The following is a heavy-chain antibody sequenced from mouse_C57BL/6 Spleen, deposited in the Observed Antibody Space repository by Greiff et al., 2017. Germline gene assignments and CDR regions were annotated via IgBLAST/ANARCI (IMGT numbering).Heavy chain of an antibody. CDR2: ISYDGSN. Sequence: DVQLQESGPGLVKPSQSLSLTCSVTGYSITSGYYWNWIRQFPGNKLEWMGYISYDGSNNYNPSLKNRISITRDTSKNQFFLKLNSVTTEDTATYYCARWLYYGSSYWYFDVWGTGTTVTVSS. J-gene: IGHJ1*03. CDR1: GYSITSGYY. V-gene: IGHV3-6*01. CDR3: ARWLYYGSSYWYFDV. D-gene: IGHD1-1*01.